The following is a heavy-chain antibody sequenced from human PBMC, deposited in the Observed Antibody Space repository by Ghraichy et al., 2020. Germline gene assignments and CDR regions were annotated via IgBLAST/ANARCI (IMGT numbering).Heavy chain of an antibody. Sequence: ASVKVSCKASDFTFTSYGFTWVRQAPGQGLEWMGWISANKRNTDYAKKFQGRVTMTTDTSTSTAYMELRSLRSDDTAVYYCTRMPTGLPVDYWGQGTLVTVSS. CDR1: DFTFTSYG. J-gene: IGHJ4*02. D-gene: IGHD2-2*01. V-gene: IGHV1-18*01. CDR3: TRMPTGLPVDY. CDR2: ISANKRNT.